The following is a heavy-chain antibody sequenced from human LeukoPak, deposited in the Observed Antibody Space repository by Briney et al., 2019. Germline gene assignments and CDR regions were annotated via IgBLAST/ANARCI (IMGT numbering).Heavy chain of an antibody. V-gene: IGHV1-18*01. D-gene: IGHD3-22*01. CDR2: ISAYNGNT. CDR1: GYTFTSYG. Sequence: GASVKVSCKASGYTFTSYGISWVRQAPGQGLEWMGWISAYNGNTNYAQKLQGRVTMTTDTSTSTAYMELRSLRSDDTAVYYCAKEDIYYDSSGYYAKVNYYGMDVWSQGTTVTVSS. J-gene: IGHJ6*02. CDR3: AKEDIYYDSSGYYAKVNYYGMDV.